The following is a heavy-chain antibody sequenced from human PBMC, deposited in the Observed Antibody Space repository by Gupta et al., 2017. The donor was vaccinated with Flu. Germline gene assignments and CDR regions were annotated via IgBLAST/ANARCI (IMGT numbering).Heavy chain of an antibody. CDR2: ISGGGGST. J-gene: IGHJ4*02. CDR3: VKGSSSARPYYFDD. CDR1: GFTFSSYA. D-gene: IGHD6-6*01. V-gene: IGHV3-23*01. Sequence: ESPLFESGGGLVQPGGSLRLSCAASGFTFSSYAMSWVRQAPGKGLEWVSAISGGGGSTYYADSVRGRFTISRENSRNTLFLQMNTLRADDTAVYYCVKGSSSARPYYFDDWGQGTLVTVSS.